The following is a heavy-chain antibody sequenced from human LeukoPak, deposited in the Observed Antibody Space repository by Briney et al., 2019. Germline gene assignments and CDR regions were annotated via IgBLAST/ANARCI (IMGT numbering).Heavy chain of an antibody. CDR2: ISAYNGNT. J-gene: IGHJ5*02. CDR1: GYTFTSYG. Sequence: ASVKVSCKASGYTFTSYGISWVRQAPGQGLEWMGWISAYNGNTNYAQKLQGRVTMTTDTSTSTAYMELRSLRSEDTAVYYCAXVKAAARLYNWFDPWGQGTLVTVSS. D-gene: IGHD6-13*01. V-gene: IGHV1-18*01. CDR3: AXVKAAARLYNWFDP.